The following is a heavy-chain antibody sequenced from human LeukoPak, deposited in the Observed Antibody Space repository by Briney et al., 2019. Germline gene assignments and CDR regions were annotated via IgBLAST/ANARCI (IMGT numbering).Heavy chain of an antibody. CDR3: ARGSTIFGY. Sequence: SETLSLTCTVSGYSISSGYYWGWIRQPPGKGLEWIGSIYHSGSTYYNPSLKSRVTISVDTSKNQFSLKLSSVTAADTAVYYCARGSTIFGYWGQGTLVTVSS. CDR2: IYHSGST. V-gene: IGHV4-38-2*02. J-gene: IGHJ4*02. D-gene: IGHD5/OR15-5a*01. CDR1: GYSISSGYY.